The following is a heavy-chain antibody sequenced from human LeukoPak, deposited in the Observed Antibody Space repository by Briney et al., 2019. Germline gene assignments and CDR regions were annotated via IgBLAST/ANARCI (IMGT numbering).Heavy chain of an antibody. CDR3: ARHRDSSGYYFSLNH. J-gene: IGHJ4*02. V-gene: IGHV4-39*01. Sequence: SETLSLTCTVSGGSISGSSYYWGWIRQPPGKGLEWIGSIYYSGSTYYNPSLKSRVTISVDTSKNQFSLKLSSVTAADTAVYYCARHRDSSGYYFSLNHWGQGTLVTVSS. D-gene: IGHD3-22*01. CDR1: GGSISGSSYY. CDR2: IYYSGST.